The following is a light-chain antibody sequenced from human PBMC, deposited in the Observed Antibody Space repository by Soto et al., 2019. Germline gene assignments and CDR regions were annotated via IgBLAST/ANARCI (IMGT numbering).Light chain of an antibody. CDR3: SSYTSSSTLV. CDR1: SSDVGGYNY. CDR2: EVS. V-gene: IGLV2-14*01. J-gene: IGLJ2*01. Sequence: QSVLTQPASVSGSPGQSITISCTGTSSDVGGYNYVSWYQQHPGKAPKLMISEVSNRPSGVSNRFSGSKSGNTASLTISGLQAEDEADYYCSSYTSSSTLVFGGGTKVTV.